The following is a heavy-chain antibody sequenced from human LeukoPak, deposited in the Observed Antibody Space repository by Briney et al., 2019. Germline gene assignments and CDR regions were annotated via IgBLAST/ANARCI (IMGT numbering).Heavy chain of an antibody. CDR1: GFSVSSNY. Sequence: GGSLTLSCAASGFSVSSNYMSWVRQAPGKGLEWVSVLYSSGYSKYADSVKGRFSISRDNSENTLSLQMNSLRAEDTAVYYCARGGQDSSSSDYWGQGTLVTVSS. D-gene: IGHD6-6*01. V-gene: IGHV3-66*01. CDR2: LYSSGYS. J-gene: IGHJ4*02. CDR3: ARGGQDSSSSDY.